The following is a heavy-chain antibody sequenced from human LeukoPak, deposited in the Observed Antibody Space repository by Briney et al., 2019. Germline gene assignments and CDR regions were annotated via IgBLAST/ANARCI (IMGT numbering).Heavy chain of an antibody. CDR3: AKVKSRYCSSTSCFDLFDY. D-gene: IGHD2-2*01. Sequence: GGSLRLSCAASGFTFSSYAMRWVRQAPGKGLEWVSAISGSGGSTYYADSVKGRFTISRDNSKNTLYLQMNSLRAEDTAVYYCAKVKSRYCSSTSCFDLFDYWGQGTLVTVSS. CDR2: ISGSGGST. CDR1: GFTFSSYA. V-gene: IGHV3-23*01. J-gene: IGHJ4*02.